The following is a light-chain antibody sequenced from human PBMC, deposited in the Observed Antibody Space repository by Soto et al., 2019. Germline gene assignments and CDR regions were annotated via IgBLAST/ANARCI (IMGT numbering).Light chain of an antibody. V-gene: IGKV3-20*01. CDR2: GAS. CDR1: QSVSSSY. J-gene: IGKJ2*01. Sequence: EIVLTQSPGTLSLSPGERATLSCRASQSVSSSYLAWYQQKPGQAPRILLYGASSRDTGIPDRFSGSGSGTDFSLTISRLEPEDSAVYCCQQYGIARTTFGQWTKLEIK. CDR3: QQYGIARTT.